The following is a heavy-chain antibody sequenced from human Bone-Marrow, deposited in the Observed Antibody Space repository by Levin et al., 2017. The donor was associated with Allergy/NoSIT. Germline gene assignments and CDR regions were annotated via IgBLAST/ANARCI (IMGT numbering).Heavy chain of an antibody. CDR2: INPSTGVT. D-gene: IGHD1-14*01. CDR1: GYTFTVYY. V-gene: IGHV1-2*06. CDR3: ARIGGNHNFDS. Sequence: GESLKISCKTSGYTFTVYYMHWVRQAPGQGLEWMGRINPSTGVTDYVQKFQGRVTMTRDTSISTAYMELSSLRSDDTAGYYCARIGGNHNFDSWGQGTLVTVSS. J-gene: IGHJ4*02.